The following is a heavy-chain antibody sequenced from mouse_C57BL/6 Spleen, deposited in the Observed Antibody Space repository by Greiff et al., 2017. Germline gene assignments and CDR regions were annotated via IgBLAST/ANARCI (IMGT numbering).Heavy chain of an antibody. CDR1: GYSFTSYY. Sequence: QVQLQQSGPELVKPGASVKISCKASGYSFTSYYIHWVKQRPGQGLEWIGWIYPGSGNTKYNEKFKGKATLTADTSSSTAYMQLSSLTSEDSAVYYCARGDYGTFFDYWGQGTTLTVSS. J-gene: IGHJ2*01. V-gene: IGHV1-66*01. CDR3: ARGDYGTFFDY. D-gene: IGHD2-1*01. CDR2: IYPGSGNT.